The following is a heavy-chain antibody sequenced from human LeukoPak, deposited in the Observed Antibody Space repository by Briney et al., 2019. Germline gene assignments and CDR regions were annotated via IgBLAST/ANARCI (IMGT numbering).Heavy chain of an antibody. CDR1: GGSISSSSYY. V-gene: IGHV4-39*07. CDR2: IYYSGST. D-gene: IGHD2/OR15-2a*01. CDR3: ARDRTIAGMDV. Sequence: PSETLSLTCTVSGGSISSSSYYWGWIRQPPGKGLEWIGSIYYSGSTYYNPSLKSRVAISVDTSKNQFSLKLSSVTAADTAVYYCARDRTIAGMDVWGQGTTVTVSS. J-gene: IGHJ6*02.